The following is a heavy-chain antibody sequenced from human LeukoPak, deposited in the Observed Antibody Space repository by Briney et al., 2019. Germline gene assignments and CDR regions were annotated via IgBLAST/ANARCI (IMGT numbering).Heavy chain of an antibody. CDR1: GLTVSSSY. CDR3: ARNILFAFDI. J-gene: IGHJ3*02. Sequence: GGSLTLSCAPSGLTVSSSYMSGVRQAPGKGLEWVSIIYNDGSTYYADSMKGRFTISRDNSKNTLYLQVDSLRAEYTAMYYCARNILFAFDIWGQGTMVTVSS. V-gene: IGHV3-53*01. CDR2: IYNDGST.